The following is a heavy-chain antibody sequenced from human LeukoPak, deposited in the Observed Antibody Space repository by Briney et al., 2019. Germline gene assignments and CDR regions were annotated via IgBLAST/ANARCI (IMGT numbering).Heavy chain of an antibody. Sequence: GGSPRLSCAASGFTFSDYYMSWICQAPGKGLEWVSYISSSSSYTNYADSAKGRFTISRDNAKNSLYLQMNSLRAEDTAVYYCASGYYGSGSYYPFDYWGQGTLVTVSS. J-gene: IGHJ4*02. V-gene: IGHV3-11*06. CDR1: GFTFSDYY. D-gene: IGHD3-10*01. CDR3: ASGYYGSGSYYPFDY. CDR2: ISSSSSYT.